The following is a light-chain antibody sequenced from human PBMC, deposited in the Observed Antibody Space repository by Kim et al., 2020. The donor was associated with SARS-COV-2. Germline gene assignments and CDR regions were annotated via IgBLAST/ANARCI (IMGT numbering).Light chain of an antibody. CDR2: DAS. V-gene: IGKV1-5*01. CDR1: QSISSR. J-gene: IGKJ2*01. CDR3: QQFKSYPYT. Sequence: SASVGDRVNITWRASQSISSRLAWYQQQPGKAPKLLIFDASNLERGVPSRFSGSGAGTEFTLSINGLQSDDFATYFCQQFKSYPYTFGQGTKLEI.